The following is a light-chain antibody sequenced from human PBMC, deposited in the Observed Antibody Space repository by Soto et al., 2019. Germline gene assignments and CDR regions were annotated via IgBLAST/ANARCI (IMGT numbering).Light chain of an antibody. CDR2: DAS. CDR1: QSASSY. CDR3: QQRSNWPIT. Sequence: EIVMTQSAATLSVSPGERATLSCRASQSASSYLAWYQQKPGQAPRLLIYDASNRATGIPARFSGSGSGTDLTITISSLEPEDFAVYYCQQRSNWPITFGQGTRLEIK. V-gene: IGKV3-11*01. J-gene: IGKJ5*01.